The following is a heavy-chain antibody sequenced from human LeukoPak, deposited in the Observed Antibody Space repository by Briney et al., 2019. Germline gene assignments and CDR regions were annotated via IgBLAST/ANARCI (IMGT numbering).Heavy chain of an antibody. CDR1: GYTFTSYG. D-gene: IGHD3-22*01. Sequence: ASVKVSCKASGYTFTSYGISWVRQAPGQGLEWMGWISAYNGNTNYAQKLQGRVTMTTDTSTSTAYMELRSLRSDDTAVYYCARDRYYYDNSDYWGQGSLVTVSS. V-gene: IGHV1-18*01. CDR2: ISAYNGNT. J-gene: IGHJ4*02. CDR3: ARDRYYYDNSDY.